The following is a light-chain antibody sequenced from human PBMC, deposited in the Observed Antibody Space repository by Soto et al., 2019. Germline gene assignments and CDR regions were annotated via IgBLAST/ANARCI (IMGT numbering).Light chain of an antibody. J-gene: IGKJ1*01. CDR1: QTISSW. V-gene: IGKV1-5*03. CDR2: KAS. Sequence: THTPDTLYRAVLDRATTTFRASQTISSWLAWYQQKPGKAPKLLIYKASTLKSGVPSRISGSGSGTEFTLTITSLQPDDFATYYCQQYNRYWKFGEGTKVDIK. CDR3: QQYNRYWK.